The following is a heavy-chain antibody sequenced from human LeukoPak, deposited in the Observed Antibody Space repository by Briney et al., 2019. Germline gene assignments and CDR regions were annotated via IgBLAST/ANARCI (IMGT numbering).Heavy chain of an antibody. CDR3: ARDLDWLLFDY. Sequence: GESLRLSCAASGFTFSTYWMHWVRQAPGKGLVWVARVSPEGSRTTYADSVEGRFTISRDNDRNTLYLQMNSLRVEDTAVYYCARDLDWLLFDYWGQGTLATVSS. V-gene: IGHV3-74*03. CDR1: GFTFSTYW. CDR2: VSPEGSRT. J-gene: IGHJ4*02. D-gene: IGHD3-9*01.